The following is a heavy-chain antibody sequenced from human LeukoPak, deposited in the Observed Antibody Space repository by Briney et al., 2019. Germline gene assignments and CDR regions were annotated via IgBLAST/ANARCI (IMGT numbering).Heavy chain of an antibody. CDR3: ARRRTISGSGPYYMDV. CDR1: GFSFSGYL. V-gene: IGHV3-7*01. J-gene: IGHJ6*03. Sequence: GGSLRLSCAASGFSFSGYLMSWVRQAPGKGLEWVANIRQDGSDKYYVDSVKGRFTISRDNAKNSLYLQMSSLRAEDTAVYYCARRRTISGSGPYYMDVWGKGTTVTVSS. CDR2: IRQDGSDK. D-gene: IGHD3-3*02.